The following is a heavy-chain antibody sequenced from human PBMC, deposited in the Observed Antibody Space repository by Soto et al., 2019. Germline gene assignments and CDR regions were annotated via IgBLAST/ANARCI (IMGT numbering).Heavy chain of an antibody. J-gene: IGHJ2*01. V-gene: IGHV1-18*01. CDR2: ISAYNGNT. Sequence: QVQLVQSGAEVKKPGASVKVSCKASGYTFTSYGISWVRQAPGQGLQWMGWISAYNGNTNYAQKLQGRVTMTTDTSTSTAYMELRSLRADDTAVYYCARFRYSSGWDGTKGSDWYFDLWGRGTLVTVSS. CDR1: GYTFTSYG. CDR3: ARFRYSSGWDGTKGSDWYFDL. D-gene: IGHD6-19*01.